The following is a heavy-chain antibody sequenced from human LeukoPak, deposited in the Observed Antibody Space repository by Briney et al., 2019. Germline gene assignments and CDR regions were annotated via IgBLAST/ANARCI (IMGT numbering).Heavy chain of an antibody. CDR1: GFKFHYYF. J-gene: IGHJ4*02. V-gene: IGHV3-7*01. CDR2: TDKGASGT. D-gene: IGHD6-13*01. Sequence: PGGSLRLSCTTSGFKFHYYFMAWVRQAPGTGLEWLATTDKGASGTEYIAPARGRFTTSRDNTKKSIYLQMSSLSADDTAVYFCATEYWYRHDYWGQGILVTVSS. CDR3: ATEYWYRHDY.